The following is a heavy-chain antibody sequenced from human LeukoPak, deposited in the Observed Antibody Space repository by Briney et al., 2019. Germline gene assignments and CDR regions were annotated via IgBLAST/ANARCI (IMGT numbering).Heavy chain of an antibody. CDR1: GGSISSGGYY. D-gene: IGHD4-17*01. CDR3: ARDGIGGTTDFDY. J-gene: IGHJ4*02. V-gene: IGHV4-30-2*01. CDR2: IYHSGST. Sequence: SQTLSLTCTVSGGSISSGGYYWSWIRQPPGKGLEWIGYIYHSGSTYYNPSLKSRVTISVDRSKNQFSLKLSSVTAADTAVYYCARDGIGGTTDFDYWGQGTLVTVSS.